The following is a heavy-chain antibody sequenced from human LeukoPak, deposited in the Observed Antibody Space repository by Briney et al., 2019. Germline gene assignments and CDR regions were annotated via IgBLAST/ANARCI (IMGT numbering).Heavy chain of an antibody. CDR3: ARVGPFFDY. CDR1: GGFISSSSYY. V-gene: IGHV4-39*01. J-gene: IGHJ4*02. CDR2: IYHSGST. Sequence: PSETLSLTCTVSGGFISSSSYYWGWIRQPPGKGLEWIGSIYHSGSTYYNPSLKSRVTISVDTSKNQFSPKLSSVAAADTAVYYCARVGPFFDYWGQGTLVTVSS.